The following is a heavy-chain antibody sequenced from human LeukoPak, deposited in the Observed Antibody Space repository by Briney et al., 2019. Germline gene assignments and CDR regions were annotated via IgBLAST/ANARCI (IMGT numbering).Heavy chain of an antibody. Sequence: PSETLSLTCNVSGGSISSYYWSWIRQPPGKGLEWIGYMYYSGNTNYNPSLKSRVTMSVDTSKNQFSLKLSSVTAADTAVYYCARGDQYYDFWSGLYGMDVWGQGTTVTVSS. D-gene: IGHD3-3*01. V-gene: IGHV4-59*12. J-gene: IGHJ6*02. CDR3: ARGDQYYDFWSGLYGMDV. CDR1: GGSISSYY. CDR2: MYYSGNT.